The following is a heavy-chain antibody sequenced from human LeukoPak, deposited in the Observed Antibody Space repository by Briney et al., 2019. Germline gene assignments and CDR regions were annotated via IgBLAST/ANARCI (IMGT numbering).Heavy chain of an antibody. V-gene: IGHV3-7*01. Sequence: GGSLRLSCAASGFTFSSYGMHWVRQAPGKGLEWVANIKQDGSEKYHVDSVKGRFTISRDNAKNSLYLQMNSLRAEDTAVYARDTGCSGGTCYSFYDYWGQGTLVTVSS. J-gene: IGHJ4*02. CDR1: GFTFSSYG. D-gene: IGHD2-15*01. CDR2: IKQDGSEK. CDR3: DTGCSGGTCYSFYDY.